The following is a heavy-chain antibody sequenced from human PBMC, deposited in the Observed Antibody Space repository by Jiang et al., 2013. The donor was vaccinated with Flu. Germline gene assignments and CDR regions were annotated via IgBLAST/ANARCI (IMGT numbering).Heavy chain of an antibody. Sequence: KGLEWVSVIYSGGSTYYADSVEGQIHHLQRQFQDTLYLQMNSLRAEDTAVYYCARGIQLWSYYFDYWGQGTLVTVSS. D-gene: IGHD5-18*01. V-gene: IGHV3-66*01. J-gene: IGHJ4*02. CDR2: IYSGGST. CDR3: ARGIQLWSYYFDY.